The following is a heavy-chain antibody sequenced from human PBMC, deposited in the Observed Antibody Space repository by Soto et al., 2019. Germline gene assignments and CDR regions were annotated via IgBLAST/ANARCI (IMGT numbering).Heavy chain of an antibody. CDR2: IRRKANSYTT. V-gene: IGHV3-72*01. CDR1: GLIFSDYH. D-gene: IGHD6-19*01. CDR3: AMLGGWSGGSSGMDV. Sequence: EVLLVESGGCLVQPGGSLRLSCAASGLIFSDYHMDWVRQAPGKGLEWVGRIRRKANSYTTEYAASVKGRFTISRDDSKNSLYLQMNSLKSEDTAVYYCAMLGGWSGGSSGMDVWGRGTTVTVSS. J-gene: IGHJ6*02.